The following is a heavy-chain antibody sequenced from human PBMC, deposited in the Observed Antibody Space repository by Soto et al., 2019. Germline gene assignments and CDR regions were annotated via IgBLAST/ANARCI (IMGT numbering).Heavy chain of an antibody. CDR1: GFTFSGYA. CDR3: AKGLTSDFDAFDF. J-gene: IGHJ3*01. CDR2: LTNGGFST. Sequence: EVQLLESGGGLVQPGGSLRLSCAASGFTFSGYAMSWVRQAPGKGPERVSGLTNGGFSTYYADSVKGRFTVSRDNSKKTLYLQMNSLRAEDTAVYYCAKGLTSDFDAFDFWGQGTMVTVSS. V-gene: IGHV3-23*01. D-gene: IGHD2-2*01.